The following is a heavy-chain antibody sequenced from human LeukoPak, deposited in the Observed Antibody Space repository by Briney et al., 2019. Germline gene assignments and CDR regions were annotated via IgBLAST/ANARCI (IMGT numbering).Heavy chain of an antibody. D-gene: IGHD2-15*01. Sequence: GGSLRLSCAASGFTLSSYAMSWVRQAPGKGLEWVSAISDTGNTYRADSVKGRFTISRDSSKNTLFLQMNRLRPEDAAVYYCAKAPVTTCRGAFCYPFDYWGLGILVTVSS. CDR2: ISDTGNT. J-gene: IGHJ4*02. V-gene: IGHV3-23*01. CDR1: GFTLSSYA. CDR3: AKAPVTTCRGAFCYPFDY.